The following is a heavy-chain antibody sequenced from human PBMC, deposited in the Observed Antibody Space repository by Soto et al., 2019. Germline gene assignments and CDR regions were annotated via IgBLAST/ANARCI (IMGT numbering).Heavy chain of an antibody. CDR3: ARSSGGNFGIIIEGSNWFDP. V-gene: IGHV1-46*01. Sequence: ASVKVSCKAPGYTFTSYYLNWVRQAPGQVLEWMGVINPHGGSTKYAQKFQGRVTMTRDTPRSTVYMELRSLRSDDTAIYYCARSSGGNFGIIIEGSNWFDPWGQGTLVTVSS. J-gene: IGHJ5*02. CDR1: GYTFTSYY. CDR2: INPHGGST. D-gene: IGHD3-3*01.